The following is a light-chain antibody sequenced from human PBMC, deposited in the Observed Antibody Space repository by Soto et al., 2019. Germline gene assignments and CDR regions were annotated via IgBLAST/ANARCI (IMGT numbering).Light chain of an antibody. CDR2: GAS. J-gene: IGKJ1*01. CDR1: QSVSSSF. V-gene: IGKV3-20*01. Sequence: EIVLTQSPGTLSLSPGERATLSCRASQSVSSSFLAWYQQKPGQAPRLLIYGASSRATGIPDRFSGSGSGKDFTLTISGLEPEDFAGYYCQQYGSSPWTFGQGPKVEIK. CDR3: QQYGSSPWT.